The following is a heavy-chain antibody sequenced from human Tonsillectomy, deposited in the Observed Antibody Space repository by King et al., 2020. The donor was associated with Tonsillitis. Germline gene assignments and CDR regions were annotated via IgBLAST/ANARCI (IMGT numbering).Heavy chain of an antibody. CDR2: IYYSGST. J-gene: IGHJ4*02. CDR1: GGSINSGDYY. Sequence: QLQESGPGLVKPSQTLSLTCTVSGGSINSGDYYWSWIRQPPGKGLEWIGSIYYSGSTYYNPSLKSRVTISVDTSKNQFSLKLNSVTAADTAVYYCARVLVGEYEPIDDGGQGTLVTVSS. CDR3: ARVLVGEYEPIDD. D-gene: IGHD3-10*01. V-gene: IGHV4-30-4*01.